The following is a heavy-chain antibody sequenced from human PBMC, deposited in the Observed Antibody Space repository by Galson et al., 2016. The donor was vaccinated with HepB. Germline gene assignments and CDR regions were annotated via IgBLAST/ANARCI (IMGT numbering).Heavy chain of an antibody. D-gene: IGHD6-13*01. J-gene: IGHJ4*02. V-gene: IGHV3-21*01. CDR3: ARGGGYSSGWYSF. CDR2: ISGTNGFI. Sequence: SLRLSCAASGFTFSNYNMNWVRQAPGKGLEWVSSISGTNGFIYQADSVKGRFTISRDNAKNSLYLQMNSLRVEDTAVYYCARGGGYSSGWYSFWGRGTLVTVSS. CDR1: GFTFSNYN.